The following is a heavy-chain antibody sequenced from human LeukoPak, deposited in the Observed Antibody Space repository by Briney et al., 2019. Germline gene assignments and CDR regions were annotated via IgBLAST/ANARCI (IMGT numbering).Heavy chain of an antibody. CDR3: ARRVVMTAIEEYFDY. D-gene: IGHD2-21*02. Sequence: GGSLRLSCAASRFTFSIYPYSMNWVRQAPGKGLEWVSSISSSSNYIYYADSVKGRFTISRDNAKNSLYLQMNSLRAEDTAVYYCARRVVMTAIEEYFDYWGQGTLVTVSS. V-gene: IGHV3-21*01. J-gene: IGHJ4*02. CDR2: ISSSSNYI. CDR1: RFTFSIYPYS.